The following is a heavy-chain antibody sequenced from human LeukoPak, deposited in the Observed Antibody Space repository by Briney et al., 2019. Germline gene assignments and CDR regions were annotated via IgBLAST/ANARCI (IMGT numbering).Heavy chain of an antibody. CDR1: GGTFSSYA. D-gene: IGHD6-13*01. CDR2: IIPIFGTA. Sequence: SVKVSRKASGGTFSSYAISWVRQAPGQGLEWMGGIIPIFGTANYAQKFQGRVTITADESTSTAYMELSSLRSEDTAVYYCAREGPWSSSSWYGYFQHWGQGTLVTVSS. J-gene: IGHJ1*01. CDR3: AREGPWSSSSWYGYFQH. V-gene: IGHV1-69*13.